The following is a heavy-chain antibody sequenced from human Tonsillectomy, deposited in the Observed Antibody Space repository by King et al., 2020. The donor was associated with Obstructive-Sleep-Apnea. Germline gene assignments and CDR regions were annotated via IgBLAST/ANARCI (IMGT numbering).Heavy chain of an antibody. J-gene: IGHJ4*02. V-gene: IGHV1-18*04. CDR2: ISVYNGDT. CDR1: GYTFTSYG. D-gene: IGHD6-13*01. CDR3: AMRSLGSDDTAVYYCARYAYAAVGSTDYFDY. Sequence: QLVQSGVEVKKPGASVKVSCKASGYTFTSYGITWVRLAPGQGLEWMGWISVYNGDTKYAQKFQGRVTMTTDTSTNTAYMELRSLRSDDTAVYYCAMRSLGSDDTAVYYCARYAYAAVGSTDYFDYWGQGTLVTVSS.